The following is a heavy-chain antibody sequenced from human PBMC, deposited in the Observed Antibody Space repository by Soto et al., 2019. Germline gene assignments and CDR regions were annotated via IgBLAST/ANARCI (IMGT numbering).Heavy chain of an antibody. D-gene: IGHD3-3*01. CDR3: ARGLRFLEWLDYYYYYGMDV. Sequence: GASGKVSCKASEYTFTSYDINWVRQATGQGLELMGWMNPNSGNTGYAQKFQGRVTMTRNTSISTAYMELSSLRSEDTAVYYCARGLRFLEWLDYYYYYGMDVWGQGTTVTVYS. V-gene: IGHV1-8*01. CDR2: MNPNSGNT. J-gene: IGHJ6*02. CDR1: EYTFTSYD.